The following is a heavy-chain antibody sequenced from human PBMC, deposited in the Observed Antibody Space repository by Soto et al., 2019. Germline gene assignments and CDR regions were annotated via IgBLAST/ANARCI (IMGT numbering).Heavy chain of an antibody. Sequence: ASVKVSCKASGYTFTGYYMHWVRQAPGQGLEWMGWINPNSGGTNYAQKFQGWVTMTRDTSISTAYMELSRLRSDDTAVYYCASATYSGYDFGAFEIWGQGTMVPVSS. CDR3: ASATYSGYDFGAFEI. D-gene: IGHD5-12*01. CDR1: GYTFTGYY. J-gene: IGHJ3*02. V-gene: IGHV1-2*04. CDR2: INPNSGGT.